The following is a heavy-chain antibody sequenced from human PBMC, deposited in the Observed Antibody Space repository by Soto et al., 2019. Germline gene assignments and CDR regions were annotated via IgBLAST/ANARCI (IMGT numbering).Heavy chain of an antibody. CDR3: ACVRSIAAARKNLFDP. J-gene: IGHJ5*02. CDR1: GLTFDDYG. D-gene: IGHD6-13*01. V-gene: IGHV3-20*01. Sequence: GGSLRLSCAASGLTFDDYGMSWVRQAQEKGLEWVSGINWNGGSTGYADSVKGRLTIARDKAKKSLYLQMNSVRGEDKGLYKIACVRSIAAARKNLFDPWGQGTLVTVSS. CDR2: INWNGGST.